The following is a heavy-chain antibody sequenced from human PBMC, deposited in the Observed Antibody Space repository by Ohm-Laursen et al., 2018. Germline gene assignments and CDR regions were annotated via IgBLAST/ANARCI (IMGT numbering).Heavy chain of an antibody. CDR2: IKQDGSEK. J-gene: IGHJ4*02. CDR3: ATDGEPWRD. V-gene: IGHV3-7*01. D-gene: IGHD3-10*01. CDR1: GFIFSNYW. Sequence: GSLRLSCSASGFIFSNYWMSWVRQAPGKGLEWVANIKQDGSEKYYVASVRGRFTISRDNAKKSLYLQMNSLRAEDTAIYYCATDGEPWRDWGQGTLVTVSS.